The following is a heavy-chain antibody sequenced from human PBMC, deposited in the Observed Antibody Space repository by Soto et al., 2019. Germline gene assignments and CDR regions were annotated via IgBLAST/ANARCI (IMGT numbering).Heavy chain of an antibody. CDR3: ARGLADTAMVTSFDY. J-gene: IGHJ4*01. CDR2: IIPIFGTA. V-gene: IGHV1-69*13. D-gene: IGHD5-18*01. Sequence: ASVKVSCKASGGTFSSYAISWVRQAPGQGLEWMGGIIPIFGTANYAQKFQGRVTITADESTSTAYMELSSLRSEDTAVYYCARGLADTAMVTSFDYWGQGTLVTVSS. CDR1: GGTFSSYA.